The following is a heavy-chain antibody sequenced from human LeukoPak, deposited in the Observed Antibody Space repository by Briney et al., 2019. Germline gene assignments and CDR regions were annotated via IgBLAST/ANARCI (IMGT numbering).Heavy chain of an antibody. CDR3: ALVVERGKLYAGSGGIDY. V-gene: IGHV3-33*01. CDR1: GFTFRNYA. Sequence: GWSLRLSCAPSGFTFRNYAMHWVRQAAGKGLQRVAIIWIDGSNEYYADPVKGRFTISRDNYKNTLYLQMNSLRAEDTAVYYCALVVERGKLYAGSGGIDYWGEGALVTVSS. D-gene: IGHD3-10*01. CDR2: IWIDGSNE. J-gene: IGHJ4*02.